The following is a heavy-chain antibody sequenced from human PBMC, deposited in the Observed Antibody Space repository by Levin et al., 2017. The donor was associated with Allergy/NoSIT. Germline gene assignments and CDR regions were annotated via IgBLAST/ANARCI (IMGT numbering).Heavy chain of an antibody. D-gene: IGHD3-22*01. V-gene: IGHV3-33*01. J-gene: IGHJ4*02. CDR2: IWYDGSNK. CDR1: GFTFSSYG. CDR3: ARGPVSDYYDSSGDYTFDY. Sequence: GGSLRLSCAASGFTFSSYGMHWVRQAPGKGLEWVAVIWYDGSNKYYADSVKGRFTISRDNSKNTLYLQMNSLRAEDTAVYYCARGPVSDYYDSSGDYTFDYWGQGTLVTVSS.